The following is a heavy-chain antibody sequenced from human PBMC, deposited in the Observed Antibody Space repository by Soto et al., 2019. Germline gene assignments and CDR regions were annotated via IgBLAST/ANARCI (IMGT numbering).Heavy chain of an antibody. CDR1: GGTFSSYA. CDR3: ARGRGGVTTTAHYYGMDV. V-gene: IGHV1-69*12. D-gene: IGHD3-10*01. CDR2: IIPIFGTA. J-gene: IGHJ6*02. Sequence: QVQLVQSGAEVKKPGSSVKVSCKASGGTFSSYAISWVRQAPGQGLEWMGGIIPIFGTANYAQKFQGRVTITADEATSTAYMKLSSLRSEDTAVYYCARGRGGVTTTAHYYGMDVCGQGTTVTVSS.